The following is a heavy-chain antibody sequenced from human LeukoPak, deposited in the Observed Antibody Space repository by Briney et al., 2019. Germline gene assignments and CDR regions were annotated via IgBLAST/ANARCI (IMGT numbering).Heavy chain of an antibody. Sequence: SVKVSCKAPGGTLTNFAIAWVRQAPGRGLEWMGGFNPVFDTTNYAQGFQDRFTITRDESTSTTYMELTSLRPDDTAVYYCARYFPNLTYFDPWGPGTLVTVSS. D-gene: IGHD1-14*01. V-gene: IGHV1-69*05. J-gene: IGHJ5*02. CDR1: GGTLTNFA. CDR3: ARYFPNLTYFDP. CDR2: FNPVFDTT.